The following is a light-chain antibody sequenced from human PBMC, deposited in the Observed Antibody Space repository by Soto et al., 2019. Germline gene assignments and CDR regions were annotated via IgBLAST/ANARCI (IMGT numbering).Light chain of an antibody. CDR2: GAS. CDR3: QQYHNWWT. V-gene: IGKV3-15*01. CDR1: QNIGSN. J-gene: IGKJ1*01. Sequence: EIVMTQSPATLSVSPGERVTLSCRASQNIGSNLAWYQQKFGQAPRLLIYGASTRVTGIPARISGSGSGTEFTLTITSLQSEDFGVYHCQQYHNWWTFGQGTKGDFK.